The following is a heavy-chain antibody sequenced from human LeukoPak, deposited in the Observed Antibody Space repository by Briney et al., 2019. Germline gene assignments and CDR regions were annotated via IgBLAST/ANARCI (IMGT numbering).Heavy chain of an antibody. CDR2: IYTSGST. V-gene: IGHV4-4*07. CDR3: ARESPTVTTPYGMDV. Sequence: SETLSLTCTVSGGSISSYYWSWIRQPAGKGLEWIGRIYTSGSTYYNPSLKSRVTISVDTSKNQFSLKLSSVTAADTAVYYCARESPTVTTPYGMDVWGQGTTVTVSS. CDR1: GGSISSYY. D-gene: IGHD4-11*01. J-gene: IGHJ6*02.